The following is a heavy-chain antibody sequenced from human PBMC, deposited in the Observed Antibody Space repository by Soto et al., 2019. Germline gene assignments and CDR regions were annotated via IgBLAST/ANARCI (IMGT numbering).Heavy chain of an antibody. CDR3: AKSGHFDMLTGQGGFDP. Sequence: ASVKLSCKASGYTFTSYAMHWVRQAPGQRLEWMGWINAGNGNTKYSQKFQGRFTISRENSKNTLYLQMTSLGGDDTALYFFAKSGHFDMLTGQGGFDPWGQGTLVTVSS. CDR2: INAGNGNT. V-gene: IGHV1-3*01. CDR1: GYTFTSYA. D-gene: IGHD3-9*01. J-gene: IGHJ5*02.